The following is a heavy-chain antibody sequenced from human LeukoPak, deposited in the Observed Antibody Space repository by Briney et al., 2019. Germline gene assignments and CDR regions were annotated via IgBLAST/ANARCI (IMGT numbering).Heavy chain of an antibody. Sequence: GGSLRLSCPASGFTFSNSWMAWVRQAPGKGLEWVANIKPDGSEKYYVDSVKGRFTISKDNAKNSLYLQMSSLRVEDTAMYYCARSAAGLDYWGQGTLVTVSS. V-gene: IGHV3-7*01. CDR3: ARSAAGLDY. D-gene: IGHD6-25*01. CDR1: GFTFSNSW. J-gene: IGHJ4*02. CDR2: IKPDGSEK.